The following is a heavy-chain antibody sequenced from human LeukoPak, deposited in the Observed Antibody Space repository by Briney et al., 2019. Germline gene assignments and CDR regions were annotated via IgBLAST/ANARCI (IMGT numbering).Heavy chain of an antibody. V-gene: IGHV4-59*01. Sequence: SETLSLTCTVSGGSISSYYWSWFRQPPGKGLEWIGYIYYSGSTNYNPSLKSRVTISVDTSKNQFSLKLSSVTAADTAVYYCAKPPVFTDPHIDYWGQGTLVTVSS. D-gene: IGHD1-14*01. CDR3: AKPPVFTDPHIDY. CDR2: IYYSGST. CDR1: GGSISSYY. J-gene: IGHJ4*02.